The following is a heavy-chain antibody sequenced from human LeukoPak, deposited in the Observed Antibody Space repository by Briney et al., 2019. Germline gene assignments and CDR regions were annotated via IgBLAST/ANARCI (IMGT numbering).Heavy chain of an antibody. Sequence: GGPLRLSCAASGFSFSSYVMHWVRQAPGKGLEWVAFIRIDVSDKYYADSVKGRFIISRDNSKNTLFLQMNSLRAEDTAVYYCAKDSSNWSFDYWGQGTLVTVSS. CDR3: AKDSSNWSFDY. V-gene: IGHV3-30*02. CDR1: GFSFSSYV. D-gene: IGHD6-13*01. CDR2: IRIDVSDK. J-gene: IGHJ4*02.